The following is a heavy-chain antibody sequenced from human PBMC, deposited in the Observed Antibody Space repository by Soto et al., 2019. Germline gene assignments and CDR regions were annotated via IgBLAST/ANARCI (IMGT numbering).Heavy chain of an antibody. CDR3: TTDLLRGYSYVGYYYYGMDV. CDR1: GFTFSNAW. V-gene: IGHV3-15*07. Sequence: GGSLRLSCAASGFTFSNAWMNWVRQAPGKGLEWVGRIKSKTDGGTTDYAAPVKGRFTISRDDSKNTLYLQMNSLKTEDTAVYYCTTDLLRGYSYVGYYYYGMDVWGQGTTVTVSS. J-gene: IGHJ6*02. D-gene: IGHD5-18*01. CDR2: IKSKTDGGTT.